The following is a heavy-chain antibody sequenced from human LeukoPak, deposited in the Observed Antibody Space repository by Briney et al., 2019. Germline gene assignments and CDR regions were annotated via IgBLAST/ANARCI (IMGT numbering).Heavy chain of an antibody. J-gene: IGHJ4*02. V-gene: IGHV3-48*04. CDR3: AVDYGSGTFDY. CDR1: GFTFSSYA. Sequence: GGSLRLSCAASGFTFSSYAMHWVRQAPGKGLEWVSYISSSSSTIYYADSVKGRFTISRDNAKNSLYLQMNSLRAEDTAVYYCAVDYGSGTFDYWGQGTLVTVSS. D-gene: IGHD3-10*01. CDR2: ISSSSSTI.